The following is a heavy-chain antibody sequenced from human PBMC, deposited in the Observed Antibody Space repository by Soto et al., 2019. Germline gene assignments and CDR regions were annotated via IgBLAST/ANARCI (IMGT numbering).Heavy chain of an antibody. D-gene: IGHD6-19*01. CDR1: GGSISSSSYY. J-gene: IGHJ4*02. CDR2: IYYSGST. CDR3: ATFLIAVAGRGGY. V-gene: IGHV4-39*01. Sequence: QLQLQESGPGLVKPSETLSLTCTVSGGSISSSSYYWGWIRQPPGKGLEWIGSIYYSGSTYYNPSLKSRVTISVDTSKNQFSLKLSSVTAADTAVYYCATFLIAVAGRGGYWGQGTLVTVSS.